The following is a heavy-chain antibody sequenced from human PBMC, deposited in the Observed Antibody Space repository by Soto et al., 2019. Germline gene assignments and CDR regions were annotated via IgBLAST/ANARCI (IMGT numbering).Heavy chain of an antibody. J-gene: IGHJ4*02. V-gene: IGHV4-34*01. CDR3: ATHRLYIEQQLATPFFDY. CDR2: INHSGST. D-gene: IGHD6-13*01. Sequence: KPSETLSLTCAVYGGSFSGYYWSWIRQPPGKGLEWIGEINHSGSTNYNPSLKSRVTISVDTSKNQFSLKLSSVTAADTAVYYCATHRLYIEQQLATPFFDYWGQGTLVTVSS. CDR1: GGSFSGYY.